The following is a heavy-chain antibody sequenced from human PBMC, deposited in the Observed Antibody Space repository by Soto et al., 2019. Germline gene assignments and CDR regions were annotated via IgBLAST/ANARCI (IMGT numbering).Heavy chain of an antibody. J-gene: IGHJ6*02. CDR3: ARGGLSSSWYYYYSGMDV. V-gene: IGHV3-30-3*01. CDR1: GFTFSSYA. D-gene: IGHD6-13*01. Sequence: QVQLVESGGGVVQPGRSLRLSCAASGFTFSSYAMHWVRQAPGKGLEWVAVISYDGSNKYYADSVKGRFTISRDNSKNTLYLQMNSLRAEDTAVYYCARGGLSSSWYYYYSGMDVWGQGTTVTVSS. CDR2: ISYDGSNK.